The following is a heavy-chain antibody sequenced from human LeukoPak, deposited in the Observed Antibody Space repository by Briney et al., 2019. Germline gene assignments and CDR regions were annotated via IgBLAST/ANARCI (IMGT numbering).Heavy chain of an antibody. CDR3: ARDSDQDGMDV. CDR2: IGTSGDT. D-gene: IGHD3-10*01. Sequence: PGGSLRLSCAASGFDVSNYEMHWVRQATGKGLEWVSFIGTSGDTYYPDSVKGRFTISRENAENSLYLQMNSLRAGDTAVYYCARDSDQDGMDVWGQGTTVTVSS. V-gene: IGHV3-13*04. CDR1: GFDVSNYE. J-gene: IGHJ6*02.